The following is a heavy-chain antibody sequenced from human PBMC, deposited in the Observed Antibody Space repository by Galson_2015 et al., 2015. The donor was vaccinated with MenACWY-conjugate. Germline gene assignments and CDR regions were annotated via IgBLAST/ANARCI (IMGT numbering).Heavy chain of an antibody. V-gene: IGHV3-7*01. J-gene: IGHJ3*01. CDR3: ARAKEQWLSKTFDL. Sequence: SLRLSCATSGFTFSDYTMGWVRQAPGKGLEWVANIKQDGSGKYYVDSVKGRFINSRDNAKNSLFLQMDSLRAEDTALYYCARAKEQWLSKTFDLWGQGTMVTVFS. CDR1: GFTFSDYT. D-gene: IGHD6-19*01. CDR2: IKQDGSGK.